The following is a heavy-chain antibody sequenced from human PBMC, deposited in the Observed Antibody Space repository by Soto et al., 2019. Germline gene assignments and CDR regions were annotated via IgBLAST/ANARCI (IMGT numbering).Heavy chain of an antibody. D-gene: IGHD3-9*01. CDR3: AKDEPYYDILTGYTYYYGMDV. J-gene: IGHJ6*02. CDR2: ISYDGSNK. Sequence: PGGSLRLSCAASGFTFSSYGMHWVRQAPGKGLEWVAVISYDGSNKYYADSVKGRFTISRDNSKNTLYLQMNSLRAEDTAVYYCAKDEPYYDILTGYTYYYGMDVWGQGTTDTVSS. V-gene: IGHV3-30*18. CDR1: GFTFSSYG.